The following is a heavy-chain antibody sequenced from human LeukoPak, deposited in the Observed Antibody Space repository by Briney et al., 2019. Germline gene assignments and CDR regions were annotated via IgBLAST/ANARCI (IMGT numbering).Heavy chain of an antibody. CDR2: IKQDGSEK. Sequence: GGSLRLSCAASGFNYSSYWMSWVRQAPGKGLEWVANIKQDGSEKYYVDSVKGRFTISRDNAKNSLYLQMNSLRAEDTAVYYCARDYYYGSGSPPYFDYWAREPWSPSPQ. CDR3: ARDYYYGSGSPPYFDY. D-gene: IGHD3-10*01. V-gene: IGHV3-7*01. CDR1: GFNYSSYW. J-gene: IGHJ4*02.